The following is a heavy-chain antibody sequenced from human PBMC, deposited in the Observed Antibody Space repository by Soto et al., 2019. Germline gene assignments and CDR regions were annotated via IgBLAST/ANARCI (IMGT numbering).Heavy chain of an antibody. J-gene: IGHJ6*02. CDR3: RRSSRYSTDV. Sequence: SETLSLTCTVSGGSIRSSSYWGWIRQPPGKGLEWIGSIYSIGSSYYNPSLKGRVTISADTSKNQFSLNLISVTAADTAVYYCRRSSRYSTDVWGQGTTVTSP. D-gene: IGHD2-2*01. CDR2: IYSIGSS. V-gene: IGHV4-39*01. CDR1: GGSIRSSSY.